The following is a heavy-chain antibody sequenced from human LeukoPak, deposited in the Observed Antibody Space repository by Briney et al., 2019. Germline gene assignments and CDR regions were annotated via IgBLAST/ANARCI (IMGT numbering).Heavy chain of an antibody. V-gene: IGHV1-2*02. Sequence: ASVKVSCKASGYTFTGYYMHWVRQAPGQGLEWMGWINPNSGGTNYAQKFQGRVTMTRDTSISTAYMELSRLRSDDTAVYFCARALRGYYYGSGSYYIRYWGQGTLVTVSS. CDR2: INPNSGGT. J-gene: IGHJ4*02. D-gene: IGHD3-10*01. CDR3: ARALRGYYYGSGSYYIRY. CDR1: GYTFTGYY.